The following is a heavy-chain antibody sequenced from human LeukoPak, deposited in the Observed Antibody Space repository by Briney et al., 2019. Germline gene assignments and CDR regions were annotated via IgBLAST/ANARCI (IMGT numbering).Heavy chain of an antibody. CDR1: GYTFTSYY. J-gene: IGHJ4*02. CDR3: ARVMASGWLWKRPYYFDY. V-gene: IGHV1-46*01. D-gene: IGHD6-19*01. CDR2: INPSGGST. Sequence: ASVKVSCKASGYTFTSYYMHWVRQAPGQGLEWMGIINPSGGSTSYAQKFQGRVTMTRDTSTSTVYMELSSLRSEDTAVYYCARVMASGWLWKRPYYFDYWGQGTLVTVSS.